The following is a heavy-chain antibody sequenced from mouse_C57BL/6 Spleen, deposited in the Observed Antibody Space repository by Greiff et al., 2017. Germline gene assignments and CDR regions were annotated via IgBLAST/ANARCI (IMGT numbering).Heavy chain of an antibody. V-gene: IGHV3-6*01. D-gene: IGHD1-1*01. CDR3: ARDNYGSTLRGFAY. CDR2: ISYDGSN. J-gene: IGHJ3*01. Sequence: EVHLVESGPGLVKPSQSLSLTCSVTGYSITSGYYWNWIRQFPGNKLEWMGYISYDGSNNYNPSLKNRISITRDTSKNQFFLKLNSVTTEDTATYYCARDNYGSTLRGFAYWGQGTLVTVSA. CDR1: GYSITSGYY.